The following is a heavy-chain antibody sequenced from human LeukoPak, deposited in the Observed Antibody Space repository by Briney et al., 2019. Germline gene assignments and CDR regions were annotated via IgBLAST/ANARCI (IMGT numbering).Heavy chain of an antibody. Sequence: GASVKVSCKASGGTFSSYAISWVRQAPGQGLEWMGGIIPIFGTANYAQKFQGRVTITADKSTSTAYMELSSLRSEDTAVYYCARGPQWLPQGQYFQHWGQGTLVTVS. J-gene: IGHJ1*01. CDR3: ARGPQWLPQGQYFQH. V-gene: IGHV1-69*06. CDR2: IIPIFGTA. CDR1: GGTFSSYA. D-gene: IGHD6-19*01.